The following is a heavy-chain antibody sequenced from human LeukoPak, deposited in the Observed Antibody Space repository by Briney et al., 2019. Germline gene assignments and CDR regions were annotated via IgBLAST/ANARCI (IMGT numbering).Heavy chain of an antibody. J-gene: IGHJ4*02. D-gene: IGHD6-19*01. Sequence: WGSLRPSCAASGFTFSGSAMHWVRQASGKGLEWVGRIRSKANSYATAYAASVKGRFTISRDDSKNTAYLQMNSLKTEDTAVYYCTTVAGGPDYWGQGTLVTVSS. CDR3: TTVAGGPDY. CDR2: IRSKANSYAT. CDR1: GFTFSGSA. V-gene: IGHV3-73*01.